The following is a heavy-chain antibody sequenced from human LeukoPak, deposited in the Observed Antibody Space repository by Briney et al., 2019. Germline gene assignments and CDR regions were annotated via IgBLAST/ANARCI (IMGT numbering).Heavy chain of an antibody. CDR2: INHSGST. Sequence: SETPSLTCAVYGGSFSGYYWSWIRQPPGKGLEWIGEINHSGSTNHNPSLKSRVTISVDTSKNQFSLKLSSVTAADTAVYYCARLHSGYSSSWYPEYNWFDPRGQGTLVTVSS. CDR3: ARLHSGYSSSWYPEYNWFDP. J-gene: IGHJ5*02. D-gene: IGHD6-13*01. V-gene: IGHV4-34*01. CDR1: GGSFSGYY.